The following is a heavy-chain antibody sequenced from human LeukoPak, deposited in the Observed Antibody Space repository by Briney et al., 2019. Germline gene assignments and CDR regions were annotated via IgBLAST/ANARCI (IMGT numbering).Heavy chain of an antibody. CDR1: GGSISSSSYY. V-gene: IGHV4-39*01. CDR2: IYYSGNT. Sequence: PSETLSLTCSLSGGSISSSSYYWAWIRQPPGKGLEWIGSIYYSGNTYYSPSLKSRVTIFVDTSKNEFSLNLSSVTAADTAVYYCARHKDYYYSYMDVWGKGTTVTISS. CDR3: ARHKDYYYSYMDV. J-gene: IGHJ6*03.